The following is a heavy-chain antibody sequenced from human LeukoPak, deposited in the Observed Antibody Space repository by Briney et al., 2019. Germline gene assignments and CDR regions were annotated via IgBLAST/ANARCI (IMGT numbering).Heavy chain of an antibody. CDR2: IYYGGST. CDR3: AREEWMATKQSFIDY. CDR1: GGSISSNGYY. Sequence: SETLSLTCTVSGGSISSNGYYWGWIRQPPGKGLEWIGNIYYGGSTYYNPSLKSRVTISVDTSKNQFSLKLGSVTAADTAVYYCAREEWMATKQSFIDYWGQGTLVTVSS. D-gene: IGHD5-24*01. J-gene: IGHJ4*02. V-gene: IGHV4-39*02.